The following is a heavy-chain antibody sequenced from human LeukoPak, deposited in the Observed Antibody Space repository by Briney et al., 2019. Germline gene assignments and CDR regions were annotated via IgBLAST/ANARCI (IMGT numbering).Heavy chain of an antibody. Sequence: TGGSLRLSCAASGFTFSSYDMHWVRQATGKGLEWVSAIGTAGDPYYPGSVKGRFTIARENTKSSLYLQMNSLRAGHTAVYYCAMRGVFDAFDIWGQGTTVTVSS. J-gene: IGHJ3*02. D-gene: IGHD3-10*01. CDR3: AMRGVFDAFDI. CDR2: IGTAGDP. CDR1: GFTFSSYD. V-gene: IGHV3-13*05.